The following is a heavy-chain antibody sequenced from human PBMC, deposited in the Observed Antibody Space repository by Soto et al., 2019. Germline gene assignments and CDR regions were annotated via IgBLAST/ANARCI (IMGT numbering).Heavy chain of an antibody. V-gene: IGHV4-30-4*01. CDR3: ARHYNLPDY. CDR1: GDSISSGDYY. Sequence: QVQLQESGPGLVKPSQTLSLTCTVSGDSISSGDYYWSWIRQPPGKGMEWIGYTYYTGITKYNPSLKSRLTISVDTSQNQFPLKVTSGTAADTAIYYCARHYNLPDYWGQGTLVTVSS. CDR2: TYYTGIT. D-gene: IGHD1-1*01. J-gene: IGHJ4*02.